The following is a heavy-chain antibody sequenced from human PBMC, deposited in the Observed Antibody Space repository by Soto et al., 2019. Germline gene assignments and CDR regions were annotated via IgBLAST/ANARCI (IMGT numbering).Heavy chain of an antibody. CDR3: ARVGATIFGVAN. CDR2: INHSGST. V-gene: IGHV4-34*01. D-gene: IGHD3-3*01. CDR1: GGSFSCYY. Sequence: PSETLSLTCAVYGGSFSCYYWSWIRQPPGKGLEWIGEINHSGSTNYNPSLKSRVTISVDTSKNQFSLKLSSVTAADTAVYYCARVGATIFGVANWGQGTLVTVSS. J-gene: IGHJ4*02.